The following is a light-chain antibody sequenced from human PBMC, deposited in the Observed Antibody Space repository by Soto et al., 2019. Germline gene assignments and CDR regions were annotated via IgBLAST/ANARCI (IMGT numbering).Light chain of an antibody. CDR1: SSDVGGYNY. J-gene: IGLJ1*01. Sequence: QSVLTQPASVSGSPGQSITISCTGTSSDVGGYNYVSWYQQHPGKAPKLMIYEVSNRPSGVSNRFSGSKSGNTASLTISGLQADDEADYYCQSYDTSLSGSNVFGTGTKLTVL. V-gene: IGLV2-14*01. CDR2: EVS. CDR3: QSYDTSLSGSNV.